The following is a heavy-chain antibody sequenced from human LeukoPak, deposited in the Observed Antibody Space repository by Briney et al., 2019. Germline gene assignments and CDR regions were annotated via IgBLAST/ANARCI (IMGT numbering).Heavy chain of an antibody. V-gene: IGHV4-59*13. CDR1: GGSIDSYH. CDR2: FYYTWST. CDR3: ATVYQSAEYYFDY. J-gene: IGHJ4*02. Sequence: SETLPLTCTVSGGSIDSYHWSLIREPPGKGVEGIGHFYYTWSTEYHPSPKSRVTISLDTSQNQCSLKLTSVTAADTAVYYCATVYQSAEYYFDYWGQGNLVSVSS. D-gene: IGHD2-2*01.